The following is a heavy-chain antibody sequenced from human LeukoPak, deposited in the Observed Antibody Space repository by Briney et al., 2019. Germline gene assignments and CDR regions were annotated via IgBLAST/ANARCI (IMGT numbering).Heavy chain of an antibody. CDR2: ISAYNGNT. D-gene: IGHD3-22*01. Sequence: ASVKVSCKASGYAFTSYGISWVRQAPGQGLEWMGWISAYNGNTNYAQKLQGRVTITADKSTSTAYMELSSLRSEDTAVYYCARSPSGYYDSSGYLDFDYWGQGTLVTVSS. V-gene: IGHV1-18*01. CDR3: ARSPSGYYDSSGYLDFDY. CDR1: GYAFTSYG. J-gene: IGHJ4*02.